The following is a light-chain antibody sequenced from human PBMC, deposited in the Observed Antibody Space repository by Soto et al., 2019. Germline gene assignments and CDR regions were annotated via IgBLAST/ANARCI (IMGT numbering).Light chain of an antibody. V-gene: IGKV1-5*03. CDR3: QQYNSYSEA. CDR1: QTISSW. Sequence: DIQMTQSPSTLSGSVGDRVTITCRASQTISSWLAWYQQKPGKAPKLLIYKASTLKSGFPSRFSGSGSGTEFTLTISSLQADDFATYYCQQYNSYSEAFGQRNKVELK. CDR2: KAS. J-gene: IGKJ1*01.